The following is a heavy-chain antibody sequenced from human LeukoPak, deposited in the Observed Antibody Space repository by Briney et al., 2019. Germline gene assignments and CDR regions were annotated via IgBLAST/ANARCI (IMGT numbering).Heavy chain of an antibody. CDR3: ARLESGYDFIY. V-gene: IGHV5-51*01. D-gene: IGHD5-12*01. CDR2: IYPGDSET. J-gene: IGHJ4*02. Sequence: GESLKISCKGSGSSFTSYWIGWVRPMPGKGLEWMGIIYPGDSETRYSPSFQGQVTISADKSISTVYLQWSSLKASDTAIYYCARLESGYDFIYWGQGTLVTVSS. CDR1: GSSFTSYW.